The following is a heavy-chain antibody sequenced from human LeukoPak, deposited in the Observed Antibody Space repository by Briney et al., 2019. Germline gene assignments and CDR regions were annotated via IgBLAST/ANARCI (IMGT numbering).Heavy chain of an antibody. J-gene: IGHJ4*02. D-gene: IGHD6-13*01. CDR1: GFTASNNY. CDR2: IYSGGIT. Sequence: GGSLRLSCAASGFTASNNYMSWVRQGPGKGLEWVSVIYSGGITYYADSVKGRFTISRDNSNNTLHLQMHSLRAEDTAMYYCARRKGTSWSFDYWGQGTLVTLSS. V-gene: IGHV3-66*01. CDR3: ARRKGTSWSFDY.